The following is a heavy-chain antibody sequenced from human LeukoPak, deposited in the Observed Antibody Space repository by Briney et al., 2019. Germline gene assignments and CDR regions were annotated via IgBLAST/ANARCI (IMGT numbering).Heavy chain of an antibody. CDR1: GFTVSSNY. D-gene: IGHD3-10*01. Sequence: PGGSLRLSCAASGFTVSSNYMSWVRQAPGKGLEWVSVIYSGGSTYYADSVKGRFTISRDNSKSTLYLQMNSLRAEDTAVYYCARDGQWFGEFRLFDYWGQGTLVTVSS. CDR3: ARDGQWFGEFRLFDY. V-gene: IGHV3-66*01. J-gene: IGHJ4*02. CDR2: IYSGGST.